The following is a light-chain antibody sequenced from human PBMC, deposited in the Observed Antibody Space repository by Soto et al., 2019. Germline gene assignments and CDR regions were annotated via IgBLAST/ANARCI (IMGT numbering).Light chain of an antibody. J-gene: IGKJ2*01. CDR2: GAS. CDR3: HQSGNSPYT. V-gene: IGKV3-20*01. Sequence: IVLTQSPGTLSLSPGERASVSCRASQSVYTSYLAWFQQKPGQAPRLLIYGASNRATGIPDRFSGSGSGTDFTLTITRLETEDFAVYFCHQSGNSPYTFGQGTKLEI. CDR1: QSVYTSY.